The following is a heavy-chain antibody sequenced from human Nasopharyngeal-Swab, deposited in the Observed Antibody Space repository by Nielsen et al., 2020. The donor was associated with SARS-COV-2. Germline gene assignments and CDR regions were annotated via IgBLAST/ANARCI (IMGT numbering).Heavy chain of an antibody. Sequence: GESLNISCAASGFTFSSYAMTWLRQAPGKGLEWVSGVSGSGGTTKYADSVKGRFTISRDNSKNKLYLQMHSLRAEDTSVYYCSKDRYCSGGSCYFNGFDYWGQGTLVTVSS. CDR3: SKDRYCSGGSCYFNGFDY. V-gene: IGHV3-23*01. CDR2: VSGSGGTT. CDR1: GFTFSSYA. D-gene: IGHD2-15*01. J-gene: IGHJ4*02.